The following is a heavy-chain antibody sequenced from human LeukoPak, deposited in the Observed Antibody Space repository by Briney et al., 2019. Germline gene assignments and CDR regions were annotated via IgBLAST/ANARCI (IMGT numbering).Heavy chain of an antibody. V-gene: IGHV3-11*06. D-gene: IGHD3-10*01. Sequence: NPGGSLRLSCAATGFTFSDYYMSWIRQAPGKGLEWVSYISSSSSYTNYADSVKGRFTISRDNAKNSLYLQMNSLRAEDTAVYYCARRSGHGSGSYYLFDSWGQGTLVTVSS. J-gene: IGHJ4*02. CDR2: ISSSSSYT. CDR1: GFTFSDYY. CDR3: ARRSGHGSGSYYLFDS.